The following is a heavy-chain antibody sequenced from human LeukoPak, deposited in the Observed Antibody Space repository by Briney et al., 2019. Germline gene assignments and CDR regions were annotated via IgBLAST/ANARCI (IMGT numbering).Heavy chain of an antibody. CDR3: AREKYYYGSGSYGLSWFDP. V-gene: IGHV4-59*01. J-gene: IGHJ5*02. CDR1: GGYISSYY. D-gene: IGHD3-10*01. CDR2: IYYSGST. Sequence: SDTLSLTCTVSGGYISSYYWSWIRQPPGKGREWIGYIYYSGSTNYNPSLKSRVTISVDTSKNQFSLKPSSVTAADTAVYYCAREKYYYGSGSYGLSWFDPWGQGTLVTVSS.